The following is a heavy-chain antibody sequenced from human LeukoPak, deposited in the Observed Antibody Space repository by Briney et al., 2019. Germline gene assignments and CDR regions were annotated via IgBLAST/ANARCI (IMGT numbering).Heavy chain of an antibody. CDR3: ARANPYSSSYLDY. J-gene: IGHJ4*02. D-gene: IGHD6-6*01. CDR1: GCTFSSYW. V-gene: IGHV3-74*01. CDR2: INTDASST. Sequence: AGSLRLSCAASGCTFSSYWRHWLRQGPGKELVGVSRINTDASSTSYAYSVRGPFTSSRYNAKNTLYLQMNSLRAEDTAVYYCARANPYSSSYLDYWGQGTLVTVSS.